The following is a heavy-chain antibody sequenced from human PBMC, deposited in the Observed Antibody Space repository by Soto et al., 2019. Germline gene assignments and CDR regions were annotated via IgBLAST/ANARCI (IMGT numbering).Heavy chain of an antibody. CDR3: ARSNPPSSRSSDTAMVYELDY. V-gene: IGHV4-34*01. J-gene: IGHJ4*02. D-gene: IGHD5-18*01. CDR2: INHSGST. CDR1: GGSFSGYY. Sequence: SETLSLTCAVYGGSFSGYYWSWIRQPPGKGLEWIGEINHSGSTNYNPSLKSRVTISVDTSKNQFSLKLSSVTAADTAVYYCARSNPPSSRSSDTAMVYELDYWGQGTLVTVSS.